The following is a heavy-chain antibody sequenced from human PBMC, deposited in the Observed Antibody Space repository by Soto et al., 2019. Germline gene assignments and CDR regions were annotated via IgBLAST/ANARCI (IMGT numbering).Heavy chain of an antibody. V-gene: IGHV4-30-4*01. D-gene: IGHD3-22*01. CDR2: IYHSGST. J-gene: IGHJ4*02. CDR3: ARDPIFYYASSGYGGSYFDY. CDR1: GASVASDDYY. Sequence: SETLSLTCAVSGASVASDDYYWSWIRQPPGKGLEWIGYIYHSGSTYYNPSLKSRVSISIDASQNQFSLKLTSLTAADTAVYYCARDPIFYYASSGYGGSYFDYWGQGSRVTVSS.